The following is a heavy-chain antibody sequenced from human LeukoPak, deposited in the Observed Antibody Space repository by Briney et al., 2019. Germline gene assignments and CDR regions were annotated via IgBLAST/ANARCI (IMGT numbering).Heavy chain of an antibody. CDR1: GGSISSYY. Sequence: SETLSLTRTVSGGSISSYYWSWIRQPPGKGLEWIGYIYYSGSTNYNPSLKGRVTISVDTSKNQFSLKLSSVTAADTAVYYCARGEPDSYGGPVEDYWGQGTLVTVSS. D-gene: IGHD5-18*01. V-gene: IGHV4-59*01. J-gene: IGHJ4*02. CDR3: ARGEPDSYGGPVEDY. CDR2: IYYSGST.